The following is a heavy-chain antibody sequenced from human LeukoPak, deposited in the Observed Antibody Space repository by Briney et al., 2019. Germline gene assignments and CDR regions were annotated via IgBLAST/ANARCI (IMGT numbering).Heavy chain of an antibody. CDR3: ARVPLDDASRHYYPH. V-gene: IGHV1-3*04. CDR1: GYTFTNYG. D-gene: IGHD3-10*01. CDR2: NNTGNGNT. J-gene: IGHJ1*01. Sequence: GASVKVSCKTSGYTFTNYGMHWVRQAPRQSPEWMGWNNTGNGNTKSSQKFQDRVTLTRDTSASTAYMELNSLSSEDTAVYYCARVPLDDASRHYYPHWGQGTLVTVSS.